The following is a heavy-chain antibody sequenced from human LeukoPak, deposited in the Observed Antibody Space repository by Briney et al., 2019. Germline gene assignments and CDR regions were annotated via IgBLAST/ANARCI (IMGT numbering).Heavy chain of an antibody. J-gene: IGHJ6*02. CDR2: IYTSGST. CDR3: ARQEYSSGPFGMDV. D-gene: IGHD6-19*01. Sequence: SETLSLTCTVSGGSISSYYWSWIRQPPGKGLEWIWLIYTSGSTNYNPSLKRRVTISVETSKNQFSLKLSSVTAAATAVYYCARQEYSSGPFGMDVWGQGTTVTVSS. V-gene: IGHV4-4*07. CDR1: GGSISSYY.